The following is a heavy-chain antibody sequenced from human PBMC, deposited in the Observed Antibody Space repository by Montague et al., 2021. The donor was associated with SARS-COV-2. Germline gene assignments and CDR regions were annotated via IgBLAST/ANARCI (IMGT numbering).Heavy chain of an antibody. V-gene: IGHV4-59*13. CDR1: GGSISSYY. CDR3: ARTEYNWNDWFDP. D-gene: IGHD1-20*01. Sequence: SETLSLTCSVSGGSISSYYWSWIRQSPGKGLEWIGYIFHSGITDYNPSLKSRVTRSVDMSKNQFSLQLNSVTAADSAVYYCARTEYNWNDWFDPWGQGTLVTVSS. J-gene: IGHJ5*02. CDR2: IFHSGIT.